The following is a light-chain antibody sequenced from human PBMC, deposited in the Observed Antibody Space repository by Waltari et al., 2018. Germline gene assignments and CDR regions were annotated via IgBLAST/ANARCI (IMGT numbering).Light chain of an antibody. CDR2: DVN. CDR3: SSYSTSSSLIL. J-gene: IGLJ2*01. V-gene: IGLV2-14*03. Sequence: QSALSQPASVSGSPGQSITISCTGASSDVGGHDYVSWYQQHPGKAPKLIIRDVNNRPSVVSNSFSGSKSGNTASLTISGLQAEDEADYYCSSYSTSSSLILFGEGTKVTVL. CDR1: SSDVGGHDY.